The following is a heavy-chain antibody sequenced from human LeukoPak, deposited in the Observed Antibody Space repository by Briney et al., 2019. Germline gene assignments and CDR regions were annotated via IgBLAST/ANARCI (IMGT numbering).Heavy chain of an antibody. J-gene: IGHJ4*02. CDR2: IKSKKDGEIT. Sequence: GGSLRLSCAASGINFSNAWLTWVRQAPGKGLERVGRIKSKKDGEITDYAAPVKGRFTISRDDSKDTLYLQMNSLKTEDTAVYYCSTDGGVLRFLGGQGTLVTVSS. D-gene: IGHD3-3*01. CDR3: STDGGVLRFL. CDR1: GINFSNAW. V-gene: IGHV3-15*01.